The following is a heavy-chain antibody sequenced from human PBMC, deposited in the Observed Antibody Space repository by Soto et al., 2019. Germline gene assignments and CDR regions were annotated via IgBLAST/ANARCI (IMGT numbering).Heavy chain of an antibody. CDR3: ARGQRFSDWFDP. D-gene: IGHD3-3*01. CDR2: VYSNGGT. CDR1: GGSMTSYY. J-gene: IGHJ5*02. V-gene: IGHV4-4*07. Sequence: PSETLSLTCTVSGGSMTSYYWTWIRQPAGKGLEWIGRVYSNGGTHYNPSLKSRVTISLDTSKNQFYLRLLSVTDADTAVYFCARGQRFSDWFDPWGQGTLVTVSS.